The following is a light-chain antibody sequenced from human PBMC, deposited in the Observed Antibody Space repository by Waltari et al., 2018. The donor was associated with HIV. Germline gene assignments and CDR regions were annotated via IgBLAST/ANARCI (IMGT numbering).Light chain of an antibody. V-gene: IGKV3-15*01. J-gene: IGKJ4*01. Sequence: EIVLTQSPGTLSLSPGERATLSCRASQSVSSTFLAWYQRKPGQAPRLLMYGASTRATGLPARFSGSGSGTEFTLTISSLQFEDSAVYFCQQYHSWPLTFGGGTRVQIK. CDR1: QSVSSTF. CDR2: GAS. CDR3: QQYHSWPLT.